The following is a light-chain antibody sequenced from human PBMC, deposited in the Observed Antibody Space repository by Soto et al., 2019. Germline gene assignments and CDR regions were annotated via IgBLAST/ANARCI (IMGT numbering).Light chain of an antibody. V-gene: IGKV1-5*03. CDR2: KAS. CDR1: QSISSW. CDR3: QHYLSYPIT. Sequence: DIQMTQSPSTLSASVGDRVTITCRASQSISSWLAWYQQKPGKAPKSLIYKASSLESGVPSRFSGSGSGTEFTLTISSLQPDDFATYYCQHYLSYPITFGQGTRLEIK. J-gene: IGKJ5*01.